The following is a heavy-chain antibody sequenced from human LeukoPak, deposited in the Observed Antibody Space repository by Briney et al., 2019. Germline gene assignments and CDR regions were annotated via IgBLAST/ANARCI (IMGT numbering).Heavy chain of an antibody. D-gene: IGHD5-12*01. V-gene: IGHV4-34*01. CDR2: INHSGST. CDR1: GGSFSGYY. Sequence: SETLSLTCAVYGGSFSGYYWSWIRQPPGKGPEWIGEINHSGSTNYNPSLKSRVTISVDTSKNQFSLKLSSVTAADTAVYYCARGCGDIVATYSFFDYWGQGTLVTVSS. CDR3: ARGCGDIVATYSFFDY. J-gene: IGHJ4*02.